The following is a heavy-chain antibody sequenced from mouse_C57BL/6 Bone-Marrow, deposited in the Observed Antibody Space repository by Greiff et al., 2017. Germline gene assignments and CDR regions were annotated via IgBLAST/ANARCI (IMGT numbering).Heavy chain of an antibody. V-gene: IGHV1-5*01. CDR2: IYPGNSDT. CDR3: TRGDYYGSSSSYYFDY. Sequence: EVQLQQSGTVLARPGASVKMSCKTSGYTFTSYWMHWVKQRPGQGLEWIGAIYPGNSDTSYNQKFKGKAKLTAVTSASTAYMELSSLTNEDSAVYYCTRGDYYGSSSSYYFDYWGQGTTLTVSS. J-gene: IGHJ2*01. D-gene: IGHD1-1*01. CDR1: GYTFTSYW.